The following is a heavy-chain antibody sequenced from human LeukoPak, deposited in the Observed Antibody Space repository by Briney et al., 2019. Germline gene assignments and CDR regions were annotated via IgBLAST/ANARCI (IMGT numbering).Heavy chain of an antibody. J-gene: IGHJ4*02. CDR2: ISGSGGST. Sequence: GGSLRLSCAASGFTFSSYAMSWVRQAPGKGLEWVSAISGSGGSTYYADSVKGRFTISRDNSKNTLYLQMNSPRAEDTAVYYCAKPYCSSTSCYTGPFDYWGQGTLVTVSS. V-gene: IGHV3-23*01. CDR3: AKPYCSSTSCYTGPFDY. CDR1: GFTFSSYA. D-gene: IGHD2-2*02.